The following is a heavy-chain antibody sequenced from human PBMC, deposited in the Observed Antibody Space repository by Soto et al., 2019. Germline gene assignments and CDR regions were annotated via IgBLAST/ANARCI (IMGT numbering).Heavy chain of an antibody. V-gene: IGHV5-51*01. CDR3: VKRLRHVTKPGHWFDT. CDR1: EYRFSTYW. Sequence: PGASLTISCNSSEYRFSTYWIAWVRQMPGRGLEWMGLISPDDSSTLYSPSVEGQVTISADKSINSVYLQWSGLKASDTAMYYCVKRLRHVTKPGHWFDTWGQGTLVTVSS. J-gene: IGHJ5*02. D-gene: IGHD2-15*01. CDR2: ISPDDSST.